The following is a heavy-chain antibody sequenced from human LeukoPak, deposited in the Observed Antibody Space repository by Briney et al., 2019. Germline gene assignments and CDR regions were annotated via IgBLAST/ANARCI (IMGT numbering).Heavy chain of an antibody. V-gene: IGHV3-21*01. D-gene: IGHD6-13*01. Sequence: GGSLMLSCAASGFTFSSYSMSWVRQAPGKGLEWVSSISSSSSYIYYADSVKGRFTISRDNAKNSLYLQMNSLRAEDTAVYYCARSQQTWYYYYMDVWGNGTTVTISS. J-gene: IGHJ6*03. CDR3: ARSQQTWYYYYMDV. CDR1: GFTFSSYS. CDR2: ISSSSSYI.